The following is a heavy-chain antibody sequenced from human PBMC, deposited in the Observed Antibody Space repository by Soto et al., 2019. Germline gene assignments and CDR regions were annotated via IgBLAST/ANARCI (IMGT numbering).Heavy chain of an antibody. Sequence: GASVKVSCKASGYTFTSYDINWVRQATGQGLEWMGWMNPNNGNTNYAQKFQGRVTMTTDTSTSTAYMELRSLRSDDTAVYYCARDKYYDFWSGYLEFDYWGQGTLVTVSS. CDR1: GYTFTSYD. CDR3: ARDKYYDFWSGYLEFDY. CDR2: MNPNNGNT. V-gene: IGHV1-18*01. D-gene: IGHD3-3*01. J-gene: IGHJ4*02.